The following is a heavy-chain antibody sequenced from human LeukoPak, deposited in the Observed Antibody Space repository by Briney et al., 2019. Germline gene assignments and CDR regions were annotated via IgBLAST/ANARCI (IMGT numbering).Heavy chain of an antibody. D-gene: IGHD3-3*01. J-gene: IGHJ6*02. Sequence: PSETLSLTCTVSGDSISSYYWSWIRQPPGKGLEWIGYIYYSGSTNYNPSLKSRVTISVDTSKNQFSLKLSSVTAADTAVYYCARDHLTYYDFWSGYQPYYYGMDVWGQGTTVTVSS. CDR1: GDSISSYY. V-gene: IGHV4-59*01. CDR3: ARDHLTYYDFWSGYQPYYYGMDV. CDR2: IYYSGST.